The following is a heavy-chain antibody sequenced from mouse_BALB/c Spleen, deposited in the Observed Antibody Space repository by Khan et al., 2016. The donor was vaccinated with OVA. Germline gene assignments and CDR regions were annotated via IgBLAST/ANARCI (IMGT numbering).Heavy chain of an antibody. CDR1: GFSLTNYG. CDR3: ARQPNYHYKIRDY. D-gene: IGHD2-4*01. Sequence: VQLKESGPGLVAPSQSLSITCTISGFSLTNYGVHWVRQPPGKGLEWLVVIWSDGSTTYNSALKSRLTISKDNSESQVFLKMNNLQTDDTAMYLCARQPNYHYKIRDYWVQGTSATVSS. CDR2: IWSDGST. J-gene: IGHJ4*01. V-gene: IGHV2-6-1*01.